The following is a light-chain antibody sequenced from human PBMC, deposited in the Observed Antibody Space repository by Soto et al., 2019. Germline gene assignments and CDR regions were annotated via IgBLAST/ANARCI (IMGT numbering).Light chain of an antibody. V-gene: IGKV1-5*01. J-gene: IGKJ2*01. CDR1: QSISSW. CDR2: DAS. Sequence: DIPMTQSPSTLSASVGDRVTITCRASQSISSWLAWYQQKPGKAPKLLIYDASSLESGVPSRFSGSGSGTEFTLTISSLQPDDFATYYCQQYDLMYTFGQGTKLEIK. CDR3: QQYDLMYT.